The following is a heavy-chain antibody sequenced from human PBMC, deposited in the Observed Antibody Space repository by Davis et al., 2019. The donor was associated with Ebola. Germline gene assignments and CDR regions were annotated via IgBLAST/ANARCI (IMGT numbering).Heavy chain of an antibody. CDR2: IFPYDGRT. CDR1: GYSFTTYG. D-gene: IGHD3-10*01. V-gene: IGHV1-18*01. Sequence: ASVKVSCKTSGYSFTTYGISWVRQAPGQGLEWVGTIFPYDGRTHYAQKFQARVTLTTDTYTTTAYMELTSLRSDDTAVYFCARDGDFGNHEGDYWGHGTLVTVSS. CDR3: ARDGDFGNHEGDY. J-gene: IGHJ4*01.